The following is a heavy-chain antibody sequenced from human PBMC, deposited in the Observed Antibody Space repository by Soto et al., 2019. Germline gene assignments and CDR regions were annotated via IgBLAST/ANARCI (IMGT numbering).Heavy chain of an antibody. Sequence: AGGSLRLSCAVSGFTFTGFEMNWVRQAPGKGLEWISHITGGGDITHYADSVKGRFTISRDNAKNSLFLQMNSLRAEDTAVYYCARDIAYYDSRGYQDDWGQGTLVTVSS. CDR1: GFTFTGFE. CDR3: ARDIAYYDSRGYQDD. V-gene: IGHV3-48*03. J-gene: IGHJ4*02. CDR2: ITGGGDIT. D-gene: IGHD3-22*01.